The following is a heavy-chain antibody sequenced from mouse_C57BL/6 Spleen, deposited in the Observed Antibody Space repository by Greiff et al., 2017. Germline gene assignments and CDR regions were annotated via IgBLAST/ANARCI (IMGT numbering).Heavy chain of an antibody. CDR1: GYTFTSYW. V-gene: IGHV1-72*01. CDR2: IDPNSGGT. D-gene: IGHD2-3*01. CDR3: ATVTSVVKDAMEY. J-gene: IGHJ4*01. Sequence: QVQLKQPGAELVKPGASVKLSCKASGYTFTSYWMHWVKQRPGRGLEWIGRIDPNSGGTKYNEKFKSKATLTVDKPSSTAYMQLSSLTSEDSAVYYCATVTSVVKDAMEYWGQGTSVTVSS.